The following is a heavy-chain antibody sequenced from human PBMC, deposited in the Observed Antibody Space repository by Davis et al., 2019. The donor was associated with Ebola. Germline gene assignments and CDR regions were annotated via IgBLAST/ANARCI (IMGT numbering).Heavy chain of an antibody. CDR1: GYTLTGNY. D-gene: IGHD2-21*01. J-gene: IGHJ4*02. V-gene: IGHV1-2*02. Sequence: ASVKVSCKASGYTLTGNYIHWVRQAPGQGPEWMGWINCNSGGTNYAQKFQGRVTMTRETSINTAYMELSWLNSDDTAVYYCARESTSCGGDCLDYWGQGTLVTVSS. CDR3: ARESTSCGGDCLDY. CDR2: INCNSGGT.